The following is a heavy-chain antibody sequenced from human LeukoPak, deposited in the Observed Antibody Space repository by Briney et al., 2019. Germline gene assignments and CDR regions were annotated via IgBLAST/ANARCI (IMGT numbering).Heavy chain of an antibody. D-gene: IGHD3-3*01. J-gene: IGHJ2*01. CDR1: GLTFSTYA. Sequence: SGRSLRLSCAASGLTFSTYAMNCVRQAPGKGLEWVSTISGGGGNTYYADSVKGRFTISRDNSKNTLYLQMNTLRAEDTAVHYCAKGGGGSYVVNWYFALWGRGTLVTVSS. CDR3: AKGGGGSYVVNWYFAL. CDR2: ISGGGGNT. V-gene: IGHV3-23*01.